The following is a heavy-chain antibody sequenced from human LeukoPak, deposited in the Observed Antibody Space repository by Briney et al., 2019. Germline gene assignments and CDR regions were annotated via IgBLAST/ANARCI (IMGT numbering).Heavy chain of an antibody. V-gene: IGHV3-48*01. D-gene: IGHD5-24*01. Sequence: GGSLGLSCATSGFTFSSDPMNWVRQAPGKGLEWVSHIRSGGDNIHYADSVRGRFTITRDNAKNSLYLQMNSLRVEDTAVYFCVRDAQFAFDIWGQGTMVTVSS. J-gene: IGHJ3*02. CDR1: GFTFSSDP. CDR3: VRDAQFAFDI. CDR2: IRSGGDNI.